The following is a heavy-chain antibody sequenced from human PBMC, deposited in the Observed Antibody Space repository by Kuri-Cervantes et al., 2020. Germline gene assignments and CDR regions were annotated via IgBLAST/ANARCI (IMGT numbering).Heavy chain of an antibody. CDR1: GFTFSSYA. Sequence: GGSLRLSCAASGFTFSSYAMSWVRQAPGKGLEWVANIKQDGSEKYYVDSVKGRFTISRDNAKNSLYLQMNSLRAEDTAVYYCARELTAMVTSGAFDIWGQGTMVTVSS. V-gene: IGHV3-7*01. D-gene: IGHD5-18*01. CDR2: IKQDGSEK. J-gene: IGHJ3*02. CDR3: ARELTAMVTSGAFDI.